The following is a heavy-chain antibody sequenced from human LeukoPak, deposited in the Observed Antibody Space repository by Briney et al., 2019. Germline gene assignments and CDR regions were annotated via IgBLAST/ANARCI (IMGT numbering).Heavy chain of an antibody. J-gene: IGHJ4*02. D-gene: IGHD4-23*01. Sequence: SQTLSLTCTVSGGSISSGGYYWSWIRQHPGKGLEWIGYIYYSGSTYYNPSLKSRVTISVDTSKNQFSLKLSSVTAADTAVYYSARVVGGNSFCLDFDYWGQGTLVTVSS. CDR3: ARVVGGNSFCLDFDY. V-gene: IGHV4-31*03. CDR2: IYYSGST. CDR1: GGSISSGGYY.